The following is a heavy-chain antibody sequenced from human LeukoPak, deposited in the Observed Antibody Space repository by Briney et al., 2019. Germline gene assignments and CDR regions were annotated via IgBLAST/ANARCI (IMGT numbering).Heavy chain of an antibody. J-gene: IGHJ3*02. CDR2: IRFDGSNK. D-gene: IGHD4-17*01. V-gene: IGHV3-30*02. CDR3: AKGRSYHDATGDAFDI. CDR1: GFTFSSYG. Sequence: GGSLRLSCAASGFTFSSYGMHWVRQAPGKGLEWVAFIRFDGSNKYYADSVKGRFTISRDNSKNTVYLQMNSLRAEDTAVYFCAKGRSYHDATGDAFDIWGQGTMVTVSS.